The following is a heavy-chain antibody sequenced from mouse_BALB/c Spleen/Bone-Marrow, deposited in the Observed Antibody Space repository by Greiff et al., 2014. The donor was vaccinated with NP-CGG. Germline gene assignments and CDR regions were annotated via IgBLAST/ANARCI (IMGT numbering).Heavy chain of an antibody. CDR1: RFFLTKYG. Sequence: QVQLQQSRPGLVGPSPKLSITCPVSRFFLTKYGIHWVCQPPGKGLGLLGVIWGGGRRNFYFGLMSRPSISNENSKRPGFLKVXXXQTDDTAMYFCASTGAGAMDYWGQGTSVTVSS. J-gene: IGHJ4*01. V-gene: IGHV2-9*01. CDR3: ASTGAGAMDY. CDR2: IWGGGRR. D-gene: IGHD4-1*02.